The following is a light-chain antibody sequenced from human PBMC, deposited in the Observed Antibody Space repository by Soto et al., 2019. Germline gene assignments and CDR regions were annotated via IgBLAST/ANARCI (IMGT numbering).Light chain of an antibody. V-gene: IGKV3-20*01. CDR2: GAS. J-gene: IGKJ1*01. CDR1: QSVSSSY. Sequence: EIVLTQSPGTLSLSPGERATLSCRASQSVSSSYLAWYQQKPGQAPRFFIYGASSRATGIPDRFSGSGSGTDFTLTISRLEPEDFAVYYFQQYGSSPWTFGQGTKVEIK. CDR3: QQYGSSPWT.